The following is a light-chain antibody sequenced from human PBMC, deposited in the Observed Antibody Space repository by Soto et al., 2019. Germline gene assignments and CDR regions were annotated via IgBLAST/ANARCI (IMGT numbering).Light chain of an antibody. V-gene: IGLV2-14*01. J-gene: IGLJ1*01. CDR3: SSYTSSSTPYV. CDR2: DVS. Sequence: QSVLTQPASVSGSPGQSITISCTGTSSDVGGYNYVSWYQQHPGKAPKLMIYDVSNRPSGVANRFSGSKSVNTASLTISGLQAEDEADYYCSSYTSSSTPYVVGTGTKLTVL. CDR1: SSDVGGYNY.